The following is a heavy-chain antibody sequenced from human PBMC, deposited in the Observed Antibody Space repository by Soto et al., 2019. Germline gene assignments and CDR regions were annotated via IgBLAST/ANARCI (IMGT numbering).Heavy chain of an antibody. V-gene: IGHV4-4*07. CDR3: ARDHPPYGDPNWFDP. J-gene: IGHJ5*02. Sequence: TLSLTCTVSGGSISSYYWSWIRQPAGKGLEWIGRIYTSGSTNYNPSLKSRVTMSVDTSKNQFSLKLSSVTAADTAVYYCARDHPPYGDPNWFDPWGQGTLVTVSS. CDR1: GGSISSYY. CDR2: IYTSGST. D-gene: IGHD4-17*01.